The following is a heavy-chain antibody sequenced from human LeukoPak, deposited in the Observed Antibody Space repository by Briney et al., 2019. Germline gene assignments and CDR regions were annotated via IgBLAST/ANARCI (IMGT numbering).Heavy chain of an antibody. D-gene: IGHD5-18*01. Sequence: ASVEVSCKASGYTFTSYGISWVRQAPGQGLEWMGWISAYNGNTNYAQKLQGRGTMTTDTSTSTAYMELRRLRSDDTAVYYCARRSWIQLTFDYWGQGTLVTVSS. V-gene: IGHV1-18*01. CDR2: ISAYNGNT. CDR1: GYTFTSYG. CDR3: ARRSWIQLTFDY. J-gene: IGHJ4*02.